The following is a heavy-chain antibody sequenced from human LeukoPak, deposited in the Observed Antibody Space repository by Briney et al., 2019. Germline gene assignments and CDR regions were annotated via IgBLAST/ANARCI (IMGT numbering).Heavy chain of an antibody. J-gene: IGHJ4*02. CDR3: AKGRGADCSGDCNSRILDY. CDR1: EFTFSSYA. Sequence: GGSLRLSCAASEFTFSSYAMSGVRQAPGKGREWVSAISGNCESTDYADSVRRRFTISRDNSKKTVYLQMNRLRAEDAAVYYCAKGRGADCSGDCNSRILDYWGQGTLVTVSS. V-gene: IGHV3-23*01. D-gene: IGHD2-21*02. CDR2: ISGNCEST.